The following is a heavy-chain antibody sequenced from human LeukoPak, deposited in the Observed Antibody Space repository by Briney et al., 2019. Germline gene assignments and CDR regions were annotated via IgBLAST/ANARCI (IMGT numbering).Heavy chain of an antibody. CDR3: XXXSGYSXXXXXAYXXXYYMDV. D-gene: IGHD5-18*01. Sequence: ASVKVSCKASGGTFSSYAISWVRQAPGQGLEWMGGIIPIFGTANYAQKFQGRVTITTDESTSTAYMELGSLRSEDTAVDYCXXXSGYSXXXXXAYXXXYYMDVWGKGTTVTVS. CDR1: GGTFSSYA. V-gene: IGHV1-69*05. J-gene: IGHJ6*03. CDR2: IIPIFGTA.